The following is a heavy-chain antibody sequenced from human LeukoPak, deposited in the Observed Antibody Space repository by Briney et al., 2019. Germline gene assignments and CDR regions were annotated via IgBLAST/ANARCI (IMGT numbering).Heavy chain of an antibody. J-gene: IGHJ5*02. CDR1: GGSISSFY. Sequence: PSETLSLTCTVSGGSISSFYWSWIRQPAGKGLEWIGRIYTSGSTNYNPSLKSRVTMSVDTSKNQFSLKLSSVTAADTAVYYCARGAYYDSSGYGSAWFDPWGQGTLVTVSS. CDR2: IYTSGST. D-gene: IGHD3-22*01. CDR3: ARGAYYDSSGYGSAWFDP. V-gene: IGHV4-4*07.